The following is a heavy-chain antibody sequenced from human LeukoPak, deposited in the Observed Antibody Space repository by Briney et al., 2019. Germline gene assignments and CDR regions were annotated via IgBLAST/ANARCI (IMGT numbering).Heavy chain of an antibody. CDR2: FSGSGSRT. V-gene: IGHV3-23*01. Sequence: GGSLRLSCAASGFIFNSFAMSWVRQAPGKGLEWVSTFSGSGSRTSYADSVEGRFTISRDNSKNTLYLQMKSLRAEDTAVYYCAKNALAAGVAHYYDSSGSFDYWGQGTLVTVSS. CDR3: AKNALAAGVAHYYDSSGSFDY. CDR1: GFIFNSFA. D-gene: IGHD3-22*01. J-gene: IGHJ4*02.